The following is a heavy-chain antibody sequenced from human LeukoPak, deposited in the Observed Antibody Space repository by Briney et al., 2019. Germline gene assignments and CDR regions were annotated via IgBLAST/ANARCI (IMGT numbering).Heavy chain of an antibody. D-gene: IGHD1-26*01. J-gene: IGHJ4*02. CDR3: IGSGGWPGY. CDR1: GFTFSSYW. CDR2: IASDGST. V-gene: IGHV3-74*01. Sequence: GGSLRHSCAASGFTFSSYWMHWVRQAPGKGLVWVSRIASDGSTVYADSVKGRFTISRDNAKDTVYLQMNSLRVEDTAVYYCIGSGGWPGYWGQGTLVTVSS.